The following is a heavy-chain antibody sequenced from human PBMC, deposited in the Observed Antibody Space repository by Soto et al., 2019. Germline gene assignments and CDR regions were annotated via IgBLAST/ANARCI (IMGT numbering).Heavy chain of an antibody. Sequence: EVQLLESGGGLVQPGGSLRLSCAASGFTFTNYVMSWVRQAPGKGLEWVSVISGSGSSTYYADSVKGRFTISRDNSKNTLYLQMNGLRAEDTAVYDCAKKSLGTYFDYWGQGTLVTVSS. CDR2: ISGSGSST. CDR1: GFTFTNYV. J-gene: IGHJ4*02. V-gene: IGHV3-23*01. D-gene: IGHD7-27*01. CDR3: AKKSLGTYFDY.